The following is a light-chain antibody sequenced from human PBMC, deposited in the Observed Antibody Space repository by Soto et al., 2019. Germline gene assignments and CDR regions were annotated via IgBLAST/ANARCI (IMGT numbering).Light chain of an antibody. CDR1: SSDVGGYNY. CDR3: SSYAGSSNLV. Sequence: QSALTQPPSASGSPGQSVAISCTGTSSDVGGYNYVSWYQQHPGKAPKLMIYEFSKRPSGVPDRFSASKSGNTASLTVSGLQADDEADYYCSSYAGSSNLVFGGGTKLTVL. J-gene: IGLJ3*02. V-gene: IGLV2-8*01. CDR2: EFS.